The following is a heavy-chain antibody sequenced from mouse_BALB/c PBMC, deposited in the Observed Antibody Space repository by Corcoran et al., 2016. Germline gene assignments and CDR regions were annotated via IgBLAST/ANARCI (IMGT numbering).Heavy chain of an antibody. D-gene: IGHD2-4*01. CDR3: ARGYDYDWFAY. CDR2: INPNNGGT. V-gene: IGHV1-18*01. Sequence: EVLLQQSGPELVKPGASVKIPCKASGYTFTDYNMDWVKQSHGKSLEWIGDINPNNGGTIYNQKFKGKATLTVDKSSSTAYMELRSLTSEDTAVYDCARGYDYDWFAYWGQGTLVTVSA. CDR1: GYTFTDYN. J-gene: IGHJ3*01.